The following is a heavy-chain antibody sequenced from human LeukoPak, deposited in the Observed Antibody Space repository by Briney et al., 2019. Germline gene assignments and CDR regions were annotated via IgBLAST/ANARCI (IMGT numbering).Heavy chain of an antibody. Sequence: GGSLRLSCAASGFTFSSYAMHWVRQAPGKGLEWVAVISYDGSNKYYADSVKGRFTISRDNSKNTLYLQMNSLRAEDTAVYYCARVWDSSGSAGPYWGQGTLVTVSS. CDR3: ARVWDSSGSAGPY. V-gene: IGHV3-30-3*01. J-gene: IGHJ4*02. CDR1: GFTFSSYA. D-gene: IGHD3-22*01. CDR2: ISYDGSNK.